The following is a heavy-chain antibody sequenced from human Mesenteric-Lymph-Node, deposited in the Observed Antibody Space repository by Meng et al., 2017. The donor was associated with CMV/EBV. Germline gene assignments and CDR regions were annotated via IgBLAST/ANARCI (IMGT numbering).Heavy chain of an antibody. Sequence: GESLKISCAASGLIFSDYYLTWIRQAPGKGLEWVSHISSSGSAIYYADSVKGRFIVSRDNAKNSLDLLMKSLRAEDTAVYYCARVGVGVTTDAFDIWGQGTVVTVSS. CDR3: ARVGVGVTTDAFDI. CDR2: ISSSGSAI. J-gene: IGHJ3*02. CDR1: GLIFSDYY. D-gene: IGHD1-26*01. V-gene: IGHV3-11*01.